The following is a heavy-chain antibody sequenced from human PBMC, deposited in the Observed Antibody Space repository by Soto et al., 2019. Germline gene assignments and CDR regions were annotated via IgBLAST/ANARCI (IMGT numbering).Heavy chain of an antibody. CDR2: ISSCSNT. CDR1: GFPFSSYA. V-gene: IGHV3-23*01. D-gene: IGHD7-27*01. Sequence: EVQLLESGGGLVQPGGSLRLSCVASGFPFSSYAMSWVRQTPGRGLECVSSISSCSNTYYTDSVRGRFTISRDNSKNSLYLQMSSLRADDTALYYCAKASATGKSDGMDVWGQGTTVSVSS. J-gene: IGHJ6*02. CDR3: AKASATGKSDGMDV.